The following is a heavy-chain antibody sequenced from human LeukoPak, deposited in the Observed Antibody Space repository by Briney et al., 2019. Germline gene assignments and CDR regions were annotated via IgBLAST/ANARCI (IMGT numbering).Heavy chain of an antibody. D-gene: IGHD3-16*01. V-gene: IGHV3-74*01. CDR1: GFTFSSNW. CDR2: VNNDGRTT. CDR3: ARGGQGAVDY. J-gene: IGHJ4*02. Sequence: GGSLRPSCAASGFTFSSNWMHWVRRAPGKGLVWVSFVNNDGRTTAYADSVKGRFTISRDNAKNTLYLQMNSLRAEDTAVYYCARGGQGAVDYWGPGTLVTVSS.